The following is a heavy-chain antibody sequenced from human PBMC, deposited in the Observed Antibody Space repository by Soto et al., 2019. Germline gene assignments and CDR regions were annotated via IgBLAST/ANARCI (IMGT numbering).Heavy chain of an antibody. CDR3: ARDMKRGIQLWYFDY. J-gene: IGHJ4*02. CDR1: GYTFPSYG. Sequence: ASVKVSCKASGYTFPSYGISWVRQAPGQGLEWMGWISAYNGNTNYAQKLQGRVTMTTDTSTSTAYMELRSLRSDDTAVYYCARDMKRGIQLWYFDYWGQGTLVTVSS. V-gene: IGHV1-18*01. CDR2: ISAYNGNT. D-gene: IGHD5-18*01.